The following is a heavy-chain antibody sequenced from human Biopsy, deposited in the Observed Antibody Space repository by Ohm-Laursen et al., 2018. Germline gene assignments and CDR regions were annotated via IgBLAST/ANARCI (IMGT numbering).Heavy chain of an antibody. CDR1: GFIFDDYA. CDR3: AKARVAIRYFDI. D-gene: IGHD2-15*01. V-gene: IGHV3-9*01. J-gene: IGHJ2*01. Sequence: SLRLSCADSGFIFDDYAMRWVRQAPGKGLEWVSSITWSSGTIDYADSVKGRFTISRDNAKNSLYLQMNSLRAGDAALYYCAKARVAIRYFDIWGRGTLVTVSS. CDR2: ITWSSGTI.